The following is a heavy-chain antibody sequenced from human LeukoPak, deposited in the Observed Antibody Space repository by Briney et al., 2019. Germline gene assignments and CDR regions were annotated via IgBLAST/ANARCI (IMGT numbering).Heavy chain of an antibody. CDR2: IKQDGSEK. Sequence: GGSLRLSCAASGFTFSSCWMNWVRQAPGKGLEWAANIKQDGSEKYYVDSVKGRFTISRDNAKSSLYLQMNSLRAEDTAVYYCARGSDVPFDYWGQGTLVAVSS. J-gene: IGHJ4*02. CDR3: ARGSDVPFDY. V-gene: IGHV3-7*04. D-gene: IGHD3-16*01. CDR1: GFTFSSCW.